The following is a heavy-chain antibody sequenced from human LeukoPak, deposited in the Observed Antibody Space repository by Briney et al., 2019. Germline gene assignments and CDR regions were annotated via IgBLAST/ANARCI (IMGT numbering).Heavy chain of an antibody. Sequence: ASVKVSCKASGYTFTSYGISLVRQAPGQGLEWMGWISAYNGNTNYAQKLQGRVTMTTDTSTSTAYMELRSLRSDDTAVYYCARDRVLWFGELSIPFDYSGQGTLVTVSS. D-gene: IGHD3-10*01. CDR1: GYTFTSYG. J-gene: IGHJ4*02. CDR3: ARDRVLWFGELSIPFDY. CDR2: ISAYNGNT. V-gene: IGHV1-18*01.